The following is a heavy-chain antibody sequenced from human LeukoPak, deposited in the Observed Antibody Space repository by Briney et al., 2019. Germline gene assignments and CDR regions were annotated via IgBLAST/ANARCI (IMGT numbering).Heavy chain of an antibody. J-gene: IGHJ4*02. D-gene: IGHD3-3*01. CDR3: ASEKRYYDFWSGWFDY. CDR1: GGSISSSSYY. Sequence: SETLSLTCTVSGGSISSSSYYWGWIRQPPGKGLEWIGRIYYSGSNYYNPSLKSRVTISVDTSKNQFSLKLSSVTAADTAVYYCASEKRYYDFWSGWFDYWGQGTLVTVSS. CDR2: IYYSGSN. V-gene: IGHV4-39*01.